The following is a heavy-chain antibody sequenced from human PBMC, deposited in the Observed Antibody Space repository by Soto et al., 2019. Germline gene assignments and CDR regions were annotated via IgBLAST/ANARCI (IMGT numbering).Heavy chain of an antibody. Sequence: GASVKVSCKASGYTFTSYGISWVRQAPGQGLEWMGWISAYNGNTNYAQKLQGRVTMTTDTSTSTAYMELRSLRSDDTAVYYCAIMYYDILTGYLSWFDPWGQGTLVTVSS. J-gene: IGHJ5*02. CDR1: GYTFTSYG. V-gene: IGHV1-18*01. CDR3: AIMYYDILTGYLSWFDP. CDR2: ISAYNGNT. D-gene: IGHD3-9*01.